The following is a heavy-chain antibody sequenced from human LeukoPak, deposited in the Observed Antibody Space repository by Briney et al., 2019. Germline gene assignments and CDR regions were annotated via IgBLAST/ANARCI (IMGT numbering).Heavy chain of an antibody. CDR1: GFTFSSYA. J-gene: IGHJ5*02. V-gene: IGHV3-23*01. CDR3: AKDGQGYSST. Sequence: GGPLRLSCAASGFTFSSYAMSWVRQAPGKGLEWVSGISGSGDSTYYAESVKGRFTISRDSSKKTLYLQVNSLRAEDTAVYYCAKDGQGYSSTWGQGTLVTASS. CDR2: ISGSGDST. D-gene: IGHD6-19*01.